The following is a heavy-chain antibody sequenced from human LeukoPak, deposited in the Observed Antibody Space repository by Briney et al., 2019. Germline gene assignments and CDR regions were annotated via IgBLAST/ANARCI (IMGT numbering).Heavy chain of an antibody. CDR2: IYYGGST. CDR1: GGSISSYY. V-gene: IGHV4-59*01. Sequence: SETLSLTCTVSGGSISSYYWSWIRQPPGKGLEWIGYIYYGGSTNYNPSLKSRVTISVDTSKNQFSLKLSSVTAADTAVYYCAREITGIFDYWGQGTLVTVSS. J-gene: IGHJ4*02. D-gene: IGHD1-20*01. CDR3: AREITGIFDY.